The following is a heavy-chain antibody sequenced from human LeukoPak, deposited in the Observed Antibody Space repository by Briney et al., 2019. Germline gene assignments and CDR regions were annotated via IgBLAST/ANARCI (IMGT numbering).Heavy chain of an antibody. J-gene: IGHJ5*02. CDR3: ARVHYGGAFDP. CDR1: GGSFSGYY. Sequence: SSETLSLTCAVYGGSFSGYYWSWIRQPPGKGLEWIGEINHSGSTNYNPSLKSRVTISVDTSKNQFSLKLSSVTAADTAVYYCARVHYGGAFDPWGQGTLVTVSS. D-gene: IGHD4-23*01. V-gene: IGHV4-34*01. CDR2: INHSGST.